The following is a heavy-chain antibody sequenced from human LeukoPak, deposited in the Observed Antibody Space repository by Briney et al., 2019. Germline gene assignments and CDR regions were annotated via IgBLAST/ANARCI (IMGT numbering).Heavy chain of an antibody. V-gene: IGHV1-18*01. D-gene: IGHD1-7*01. CDR2: ISAYNGNT. Sequence: GASVNVSCKASGYTFTSYGISWVRQAPGQGLGWMGWISAYNGNTNYAQKLQGRVTMTTDTSTSTAYMELRSLRSDDTAVYYCARGSITGTSSVPPQENDYWGQGTLVTVSS. CDR3: ARGSITGTSSVPPQENDY. J-gene: IGHJ4*02. CDR1: GYTFTSYG.